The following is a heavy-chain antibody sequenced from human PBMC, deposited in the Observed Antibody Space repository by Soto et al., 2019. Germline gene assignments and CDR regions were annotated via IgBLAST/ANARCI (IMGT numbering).Heavy chain of an antibody. J-gene: IGHJ4*02. CDR1: GGSISSGVYY. V-gene: IGHV4-31*03. CDR3: ARRLPPDC. CDR2: IYYSGST. Sequence: PSETLSLTCTVSGGSISSGVYYGSWIRQHPGKGLEWIGYIYYSGSTYYNPSLKSRVTISVDTSKNQFSLKLSSVTAADTAVYYCARRLPPDCWGQGTLVTVSS. D-gene: IGHD4-17*01.